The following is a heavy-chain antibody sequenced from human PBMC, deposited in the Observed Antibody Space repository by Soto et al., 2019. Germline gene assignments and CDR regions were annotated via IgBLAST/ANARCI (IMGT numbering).Heavy chain of an antibody. Sequence: LSLTCAVYGGSFSGYYWSWIRQPPGKGLEWIGEINHSGSTYYNPSLKSRVTISVDTSKNQFSLKLSSVTAADTAVYYCARDSYDSSGYSFDYWGQGTLVTVSS. V-gene: IGHV4-34*09. CDR3: ARDSYDSSGYSFDY. CDR1: GGSFSGYY. CDR2: INHSGST. J-gene: IGHJ4*02. D-gene: IGHD3-22*01.